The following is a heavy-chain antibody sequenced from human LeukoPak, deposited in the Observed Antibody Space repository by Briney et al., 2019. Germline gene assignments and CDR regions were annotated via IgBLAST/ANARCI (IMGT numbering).Heavy chain of an antibody. Sequence: PGGSLRLSCAASGFTFSNYGMHWVRQAPGKGLECVSFIRYDGSNKYYADSVKGRFTISRDNSKNTLYLQMNSLRAEDTAVYYCAKGKGIAQLGYSYYFDYCGQGTLVTVSS. CDR1: GFTFSNYG. CDR3: AKGKGIAQLGYSYYFDY. V-gene: IGHV3-30*02. D-gene: IGHD2-21*01. J-gene: IGHJ4*02. CDR2: IRYDGSNK.